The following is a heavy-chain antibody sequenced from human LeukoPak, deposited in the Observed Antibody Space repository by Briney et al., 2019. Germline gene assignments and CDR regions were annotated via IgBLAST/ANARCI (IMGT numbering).Heavy chain of an antibody. Sequence: GGSLRLSCAACEFTFSTNWMHWVRQAPGKGLVWVSRINSDESRINYADSVKGRFTISRDNAKNTLYLQMNSLRAEDTAVYYCTRGSYYFDDWGQGTLVTVSS. V-gene: IGHV3-74*01. J-gene: IGHJ4*02. D-gene: IGHD3-10*01. CDR3: TRGSYYFDD. CDR2: INSDESRI. CDR1: EFTFSTNW.